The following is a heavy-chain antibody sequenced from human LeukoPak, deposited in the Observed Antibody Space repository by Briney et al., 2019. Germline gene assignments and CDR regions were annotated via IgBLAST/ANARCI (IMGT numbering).Heavy chain of an antibody. D-gene: IGHD3-10*01. CDR3: ARAISYYGSGSYSLGY. CDR2: INPNSGGT. CDR1: GYTFTGYY. J-gene: IGHJ4*02. V-gene: IGHV1-2*04. Sequence: ASVKVSCKASGYTFTGYYMHWVRQAPGQGLEWMGWINPNSGGTNYAQKFQGWVTMTRDTSISTAYMELSRLRSDDTAVYYCARAISYYGSGSYSLGYWGQGTLVTVSS.